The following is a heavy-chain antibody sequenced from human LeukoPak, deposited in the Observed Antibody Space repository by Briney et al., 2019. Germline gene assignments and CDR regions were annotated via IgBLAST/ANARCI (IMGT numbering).Heavy chain of an antibody. V-gene: IGHV1-18*04. Sequence: GASVKVSCKASGYTFTGYYMHWVRQAPGQGLEWMGWISAYNGNTNYAQKLQGRVTMTTDTSTSTAYMELRSLRSDDTAVYYCARDGESTYYFDYWGQGTLVTVSS. CDR2: ISAYNGNT. J-gene: IGHJ4*02. CDR1: GYTFTGYY. CDR3: ARDGESTYYFDY.